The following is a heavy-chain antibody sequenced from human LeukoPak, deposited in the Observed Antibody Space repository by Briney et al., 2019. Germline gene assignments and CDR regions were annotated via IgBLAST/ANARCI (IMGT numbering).Heavy chain of an antibody. CDR2: INHSGST. CDR3: ARGGDYDYYYYYYMDV. V-gene: IGHV4-34*01. Sequence: SETLSLTCTVSGGSISSYYWSWIRQPPGKGLEWIGEINHSGSTNYNPSLKSRVTISVDTSKNQFSLKLSSVTAADTAVYYCARGGDYDYYYYYYMDVWGKGTTVTISS. CDR1: GGSISSYY. D-gene: IGHD4-17*01. J-gene: IGHJ6*03.